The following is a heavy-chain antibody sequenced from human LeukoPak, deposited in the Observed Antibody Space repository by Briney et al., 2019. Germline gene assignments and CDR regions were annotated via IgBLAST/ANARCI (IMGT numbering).Heavy chain of an antibody. CDR1: GYTFTGYY. J-gene: IGHJ4*02. V-gene: IGHV1-2*02. CDR2: INPNSGGT. D-gene: IGHD3-22*01. CDR3: ARGSYYDSSGYSGVRLFDY. Sequence: RASVKVSCKASGYTFTGYYMHWVRQAPGQGLEWMGWINPNSGGTNYAQKFQGRVTMTRDTSISTAYMELSRLRSDDTAVYYCARGSYYDSSGYSGVRLFDYWGQGTPVTVPS.